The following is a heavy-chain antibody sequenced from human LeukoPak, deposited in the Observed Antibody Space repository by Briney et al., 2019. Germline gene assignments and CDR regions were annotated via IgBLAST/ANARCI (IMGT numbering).Heavy chain of an antibody. CDR2: INHSGST. Sequence: PSETLSLTCAVYGGSFSGYYWSWIRQPPGKGLEWIGEINHSGSTNYNPSLKSRVTISVDTSKNQFSLKLSSVTAADTAVYYCARGQSREQQLVLGYFDYWGQGTLVTVSS. V-gene: IGHV4-34*01. D-gene: IGHD6-13*01. CDR3: ARGQSREQQLVLGYFDY. CDR1: GGSFSGYY. J-gene: IGHJ4*02.